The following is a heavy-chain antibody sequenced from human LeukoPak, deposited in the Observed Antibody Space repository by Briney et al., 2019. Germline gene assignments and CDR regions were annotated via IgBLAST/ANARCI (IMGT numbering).Heavy chain of an antibody. CDR1: GGSISNYY. J-gene: IGHJ4*02. D-gene: IGHD6-19*01. CDR2: IYSTGST. V-gene: IGHV4-4*07. Sequence: SETLSLTCTVSGGSISNYYWSWIRQPAGKGLEWIGRIYSTGSTNYNPSLKSRVTISADNSKNQFSLKLSSVTAADTAVYYCARDRSGWYGQEYWGQGNLVTVSS. CDR3: ARDRSGWYGQEY.